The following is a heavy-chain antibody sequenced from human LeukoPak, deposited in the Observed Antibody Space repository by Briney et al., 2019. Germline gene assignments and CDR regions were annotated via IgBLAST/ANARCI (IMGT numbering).Heavy chain of an antibody. CDR2: ISWNSGSM. V-gene: IGHV3-9*01. D-gene: IGHD2-21*02. J-gene: IGHJ1*01. Sequence: GGSLRLSCAASGFTFDDYAMHWVRQAPGKGLEWVSGISWNSGSMGYADSVKGRFTISRDNAKNSLYLQMNSLRAEDTALYYCAKAIYCGGDCYPEYFQHWGQGTLVTVSS. CDR3: AKAIYCGGDCYPEYFQH. CDR1: GFTFDDYA.